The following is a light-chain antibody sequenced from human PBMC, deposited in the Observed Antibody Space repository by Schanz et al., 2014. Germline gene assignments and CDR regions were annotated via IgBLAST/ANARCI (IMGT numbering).Light chain of an antibody. J-gene: IGLJ3*02. CDR1: SSNIGRNT. CDR3: TAWDGSAWV. CDR2: GNN. V-gene: IGLV1-44*01. Sequence: QSVLTQPPSASGTPGQRVTISCSGSSSNIGRNTVSWYQQFPGTAPQLLIYGNNQRPSGVPDRFSGSKSGTSASLAISGLQSEDEAEYYCTAWDGSAWVFGGGTKLTVL.